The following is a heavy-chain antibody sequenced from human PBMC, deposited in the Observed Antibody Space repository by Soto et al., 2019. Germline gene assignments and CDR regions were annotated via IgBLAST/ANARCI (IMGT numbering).Heavy chain of an antibody. CDR1: GFSFTKYT. Sequence: GESLKISCGGSGFSFTKYTIGWVRQIPGKGLEWMGIIHPGDSDTRYSPSFQGQVTISADKPISTAYLQWSSLKASDTAMYYCTVFYCDLDYYYYGMDVWGKATTLPVSS. V-gene: IGHV5-51*04. CDR2: IHPGDSDT. CDR3: TVFYCDLDYYYYGMDV. J-gene: IGHJ6*04. D-gene: IGHD3-9*01.